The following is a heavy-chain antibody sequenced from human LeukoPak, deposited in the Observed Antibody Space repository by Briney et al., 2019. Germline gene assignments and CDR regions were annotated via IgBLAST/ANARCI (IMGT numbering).Heavy chain of an antibody. Sequence: GGSLRLSCTASGFTFIDYDMHWVRQVIGKGLEWVSAIGIRGGTHYSGSVKGRFTISRENAESSLYLQMNSLRAEDTAVYYCARGGIQVSGINEFDYWGQGTLVTVSS. D-gene: IGHD6-19*01. CDR1: GFTFIDYD. V-gene: IGHV3-13*01. CDR2: IGIRGGT. J-gene: IGHJ4*02. CDR3: ARGGIQVSGINEFDY.